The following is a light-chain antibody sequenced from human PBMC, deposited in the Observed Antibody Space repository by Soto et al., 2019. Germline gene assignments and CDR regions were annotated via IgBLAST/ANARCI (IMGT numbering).Light chain of an antibody. V-gene: IGKV3-15*01. Sequence: ERVMTQSPATLSVSPGERATLSCRASQSVSSDLAWYQQKPGQAPRLLIYGASTRATGVPARFSGSGSGTEFTLTISSLQSEDSALYYCQQYNNWPPTFGQGTKVEIK. J-gene: IGKJ1*01. CDR3: QQYNNWPPT. CDR1: QSVSSD. CDR2: GAS.